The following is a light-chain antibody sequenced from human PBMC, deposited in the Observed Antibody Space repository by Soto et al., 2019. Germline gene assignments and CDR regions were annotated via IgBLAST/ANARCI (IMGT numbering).Light chain of an antibody. Sequence: EIVLTQSPGSLSLSPGERATLSCRASQSVDSSFFAWYQQKPGQAPRLLIYGASNRATSIPDRFSGSGSGTDFTLTISRLAPEDLAVYYCQQYVSSVTFGQGTKVEIK. CDR3: QQYVSSVT. CDR1: QSVDSSF. V-gene: IGKV3-20*01. CDR2: GAS. J-gene: IGKJ1*01.